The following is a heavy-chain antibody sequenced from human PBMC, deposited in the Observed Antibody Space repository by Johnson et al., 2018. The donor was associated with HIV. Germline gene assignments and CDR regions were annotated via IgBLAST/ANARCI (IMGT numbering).Heavy chain of an antibody. J-gene: IGHJ3*02. V-gene: IGHV3-74*03. CDR1: GFTVSNNY. D-gene: IGHD3-22*01. CDR3: AKEGRISMIVGGAFDI. CDR2: IYSDGSDT. Sequence: VQLVESGGGVVQPGRSLRLSCAASGFTVSNNYMSWVRQAPGKGLVWVARIYSDGSDTAYADPVTGRFTISRDNAKNTLYLQMNSQRAEDTAVYYCAKEGRISMIVGGAFDIWGQGTRVTVS.